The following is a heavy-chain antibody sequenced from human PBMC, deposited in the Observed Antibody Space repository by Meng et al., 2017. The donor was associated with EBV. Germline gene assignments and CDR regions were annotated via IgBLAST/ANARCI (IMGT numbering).Heavy chain of an antibody. CDR1: GCTFTSYG. D-gene: IGHD3-16*02. V-gene: IGHV1-18*01. Sequence: QVKLVKSGAEVKKPGASVKVSCKASGCTFTSYGISWVRQAPGQGLEWMGWISAYNGNTNYAQKLQGRVTMTTDTSTSTAYMELRSLRSDDTAVYYCTRVRTFGGVIPPDYWGQGTLVTVSS. J-gene: IGHJ4*02. CDR2: ISAYNGNT. CDR3: TRVRTFGGVIPPDY.